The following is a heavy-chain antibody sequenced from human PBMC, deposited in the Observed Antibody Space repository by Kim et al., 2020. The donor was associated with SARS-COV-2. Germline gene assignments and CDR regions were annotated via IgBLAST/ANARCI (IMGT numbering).Heavy chain of an antibody. J-gene: IGHJ6*02. D-gene: IGHD3-10*01. Sequence: SETLSLTCTVSGGSISSSSYYWGWIRQPPGKGLEWIGSIYYSGSTYYNPSLKSRVTISVDTSKNQFSLKLSSVTAADTAVYYCARDRSRVRGPYYYGMDVWGQGTTVTVSS. CDR2: IYYSGST. CDR3: ARDRSRVRGPYYYGMDV. V-gene: IGHV4-39*07. CDR1: GGSISSSSYY.